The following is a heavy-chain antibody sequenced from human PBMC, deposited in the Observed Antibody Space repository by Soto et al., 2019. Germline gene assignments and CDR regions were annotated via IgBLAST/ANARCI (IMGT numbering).Heavy chain of an antibody. D-gene: IGHD6-19*01. V-gene: IGHV3-30*18. CDR2: IAYDGSNK. Sequence: QVQMLESCGGVVQPGRSLRLYCAASGFTFSSYGRHWVRQAPGKGLECVAVIAYDGSNKYYADSVKGRFTIARDNSKNTLYLQMGSLRAVDTGVYYCVKDGSRGWPYYYGLDVWGQGTSVTVSS. CDR3: VKDGSRGWPYYYGLDV. CDR1: GFTFSSYG. J-gene: IGHJ6*02.